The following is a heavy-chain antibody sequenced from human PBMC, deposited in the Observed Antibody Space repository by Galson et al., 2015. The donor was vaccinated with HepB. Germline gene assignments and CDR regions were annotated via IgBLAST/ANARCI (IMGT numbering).Heavy chain of an antibody. CDR1: GFTFSTYS. CDR2: ITGSSTTI. D-gene: IGHD3-10*01. Sequence: SLRLSCAASGFTFSTYSINWVRQAPGKGLEWVSYITGSSTTIHYADSVKGRFTISRDNAKNSVYLQMNSLRAEDTAGYYCAREGYGYYCSDYWGQGTLVTVSS. V-gene: IGHV3-48*04. J-gene: IGHJ4*02. CDR3: AREGYGYYCSDY.